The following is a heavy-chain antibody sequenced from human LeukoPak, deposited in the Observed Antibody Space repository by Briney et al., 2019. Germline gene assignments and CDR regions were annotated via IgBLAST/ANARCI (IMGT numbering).Heavy chain of an antibody. D-gene: IGHD3-10*01. CDR2: ISWNSGSI. Sequence: GRSLRLSCAASGFTFDDYAMHWVRQAPGKGLEWVSGISWNSGSIGYADSVKGRFTISRDNAKNSLYLQMNSLRAEDTALYYCAKDISSGNVPYYYYYGMDVWGQGTTVTVSS. CDR1: GFTFDDYA. CDR3: AKDISSGNVPYYYYYGMDV. V-gene: IGHV3-9*01. J-gene: IGHJ6*02.